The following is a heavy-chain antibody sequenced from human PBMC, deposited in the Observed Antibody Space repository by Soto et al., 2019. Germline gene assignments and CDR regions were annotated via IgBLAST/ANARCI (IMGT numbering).Heavy chain of an antibody. Sequence: QVQLVQSGAEVKKPGASVKVSCKASGYTFTSYYMHWVRQAPGQGLEWMGIINPSGGSTSYAQKFQGRVTMTRDTSTSTVYMELSGLRSEDTAVYYCARVLTGTARYYYYYYGMDVWGQGTTVTVSS. D-gene: IGHD1-20*01. J-gene: IGHJ6*02. V-gene: IGHV1-46*01. CDR2: INPSGGST. CDR1: GYTFTSYY. CDR3: ARVLTGTARYYYYYYGMDV.